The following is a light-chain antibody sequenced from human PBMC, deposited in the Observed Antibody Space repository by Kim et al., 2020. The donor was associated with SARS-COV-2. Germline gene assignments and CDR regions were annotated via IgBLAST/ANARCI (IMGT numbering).Light chain of an antibody. J-gene: IGKJ2*03. CDR2: GAS. CDR3: QQYHNWPFS. Sequence: SVSPGEGATLSCRASQSVTGHLAWYQQKLGRAPRLVIYGASTRAAGIPPRFSGTGSGTEFTLTISSLQSEDFAVYYCQQYHNWPFSFGQGTKLEIK. CDR1: QSVTGH. V-gene: IGKV3-15*01.